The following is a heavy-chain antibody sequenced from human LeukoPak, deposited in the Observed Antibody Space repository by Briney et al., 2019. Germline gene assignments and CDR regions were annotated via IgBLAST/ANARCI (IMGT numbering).Heavy chain of an antibody. D-gene: IGHD3-9*01. V-gene: IGHV4-39*07. J-gene: IGHJ4*02. CDR1: SGSISSISYY. CDR2: IYYSGCT. Sequence: PSETLSLTCTVSSGSISSISYYWGWIRQPPGRGLEWIGRIYYSGCTYYNPSRMSRVTVSVDTTKNQFSLKLSSETAADTAVYYCARTYPYDILTGYQYYFDYWGQGTLVTVSS. CDR3: ARTYPYDILTGYQYYFDY.